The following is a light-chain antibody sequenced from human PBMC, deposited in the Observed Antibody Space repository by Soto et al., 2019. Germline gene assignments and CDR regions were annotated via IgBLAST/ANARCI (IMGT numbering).Light chain of an antibody. CDR1: RSVSRD. Sequence: ETVLTQSPATLSVSPGARATLSCRASRSVSRDLAWYQQKPGQVPRLLIYGASTRASGIPARFSGSGSGTDFTLTISRLEPEDFAVYYCQQYGSSPGLFTFGPGTKVDIK. CDR3: QQYGSSPGLFT. V-gene: IGKV3-20*01. CDR2: GAS. J-gene: IGKJ3*01.